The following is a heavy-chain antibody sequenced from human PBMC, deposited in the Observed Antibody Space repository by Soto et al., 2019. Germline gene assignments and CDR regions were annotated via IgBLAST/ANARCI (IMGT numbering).Heavy chain of an antibody. J-gene: IGHJ4*02. D-gene: IGHD3-22*01. V-gene: IGHV4-31*03. CDR2: IYYSGST. Sequence: QVQLQESGPGLVKPSQTLSLTCTVSGGSISSGGDYWSWIRQHPGKGLEWIGYIYYSGSTYYNPSLKSRVTISVDKSKNQFSLKLSSVTAADTAVYYCARVRLLYYDSSGYPDYWGQGTLVTVSS. CDR3: ARVRLLYYDSSGYPDY. CDR1: GGSISSGGDY.